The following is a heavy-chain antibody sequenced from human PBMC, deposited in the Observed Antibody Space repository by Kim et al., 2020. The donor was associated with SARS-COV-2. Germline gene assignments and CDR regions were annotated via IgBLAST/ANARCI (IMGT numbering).Heavy chain of an antibody. J-gene: IGHJ4*02. CDR3: ARDGVVVGQFDY. D-gene: IGHD3-22*01. Sequence: NYAPKLPRRVTMTTDTSPSTAYMELRSLRSDDTAVYYCARDGVVVGQFDYWGQGTLVTVSS. V-gene: IGHV1-18*01.